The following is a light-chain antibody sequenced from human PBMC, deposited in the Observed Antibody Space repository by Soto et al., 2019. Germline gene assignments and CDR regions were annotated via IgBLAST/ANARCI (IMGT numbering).Light chain of an antibody. CDR1: QDISGW. J-gene: IGKJ4*01. Sequence: TVSASIRDRVIIKCLASQDISGWLAWYQQKPGKAPKLLVFDASSLEDGVPSRFSGSGSGTEFTLTVSNLQSDDFATYYCHHYSTRSGVTFGGGTKVDIK. CDR3: HHYSTRSGVT. CDR2: DAS. V-gene: IGKV1-5*01.